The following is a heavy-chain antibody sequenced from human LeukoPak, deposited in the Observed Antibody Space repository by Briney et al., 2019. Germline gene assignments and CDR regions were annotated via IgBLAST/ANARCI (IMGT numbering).Heavy chain of an antibody. J-gene: IGHJ4*02. CDR1: GGSISSYY. D-gene: IGHD3-10*01. CDR3: ARVGFGELLFDQYEYYFDY. V-gene: IGHV4-59*01. Sequence: SETLSLTCTVSGGSISSYYWSWIRQPPGKGLEWIGYIYYSGSTNYNPSLKSRVTISVDTSKNQFSLKLSSVTAADTAVYYCARVGFGELLFDQYEYYFDYWGQGTLVTVSS. CDR2: IYYSGST.